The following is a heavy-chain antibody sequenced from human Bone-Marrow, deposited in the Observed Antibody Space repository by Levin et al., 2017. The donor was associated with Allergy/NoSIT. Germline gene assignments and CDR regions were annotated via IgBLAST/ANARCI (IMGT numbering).Heavy chain of an antibody. D-gene: IGHD5-12*01. CDR1: GFTFSSYA. J-gene: IGHJ3*02. CDR3: ARGGGYGHAFDI. Sequence: LSLTCAASGFTFSSYAMHWVRPAPGKGLEWVAVISYDGSNKYYADSVKGRFTISRDNSKNTLYLQMNSLRAEDTAVYYCARGGGYGHAFDIWGQGTMVTVSS. CDR2: ISYDGSNK. V-gene: IGHV3-30-3*01.